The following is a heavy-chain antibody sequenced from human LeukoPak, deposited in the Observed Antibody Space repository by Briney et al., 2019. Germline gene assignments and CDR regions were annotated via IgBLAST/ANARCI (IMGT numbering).Heavy chain of an antibody. J-gene: IGHJ6*03. CDR1: GGSFSGYY. CDR2: INHSGST. V-gene: IGHV4-34*01. D-gene: IGHD2-2*01. Sequence: PSETLSLTCAVYGGSFSGYYWSWIRQPPGKGLEWIGEINHSGSTNYNPSLKSRVTMSVETSKNQFSLKLSSVTAADTAVYYCARVSSTSYYYYYMDVWGKGTTVTISS. CDR3: ARVSSTSYYYYYMDV.